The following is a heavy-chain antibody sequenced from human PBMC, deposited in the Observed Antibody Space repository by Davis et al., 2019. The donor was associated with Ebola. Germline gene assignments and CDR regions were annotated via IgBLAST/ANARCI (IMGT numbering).Heavy chain of an antibody. V-gene: IGHV3-23*01. CDR3: AKDGHHTAMVYFDY. J-gene: IGHJ4*02. Sequence: GESLKISCTASVITFSSYAMTWVRQAPGKGLEWVSAISGSGGSTYYADSVKGRFTISRDNSKNTLYLQMNSLRAEDTAVYYCAKDGHHTAMVYFDYWGQGTLVTVSS. CDR1: VITFSSYA. CDR2: ISGSGGST. D-gene: IGHD5-18*01.